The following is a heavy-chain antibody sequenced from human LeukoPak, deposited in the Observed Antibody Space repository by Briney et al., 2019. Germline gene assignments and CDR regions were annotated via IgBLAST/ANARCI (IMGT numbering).Heavy chain of an antibody. Sequence: ASVKVSCKASGYTFTSYDINWVRQATGQGLEWMGWMNPNSGNTGYAQKFQGRVTMTTDTSTSTAYMELRSLRSDDTAVYYCARGTVGALYNWFDPWGQGTLVTVSS. CDR1: GYTFTSYD. J-gene: IGHJ5*02. D-gene: IGHD1-26*01. V-gene: IGHV1-8*01. CDR2: MNPNSGNT. CDR3: ARGTVGALYNWFDP.